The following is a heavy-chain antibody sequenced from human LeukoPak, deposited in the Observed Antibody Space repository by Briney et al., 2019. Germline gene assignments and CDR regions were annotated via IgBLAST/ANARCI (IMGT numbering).Heavy chain of an antibody. D-gene: IGHD2-2*01. V-gene: IGHV4-34*01. J-gene: IGHJ5*02. Sequence: KSSETLSLTCAVYGGSFSGYYWSWIRQPPGKGLEWIGEINHSGSTNYNPSLKSRVTISVDTSKNQFSLKLSSVTAVDTAVYYCARGMNVVPAAVNWFDPWGQGTLVTVSS. CDR3: ARGMNVVPAAVNWFDP. CDR2: INHSGST. CDR1: GGSFSGYY.